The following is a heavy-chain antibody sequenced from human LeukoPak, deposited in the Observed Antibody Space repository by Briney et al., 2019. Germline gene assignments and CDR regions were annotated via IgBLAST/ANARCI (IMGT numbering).Heavy chain of an antibody. V-gene: IGHV4-59*08. D-gene: IGHD3-10*01. CDR3: ARHGGSVYSFPHHRAFDI. CDR1: RGSIGDDY. Sequence: SETLSLTCTVSRGSIGDDYWSWIRQAPGRGLEWLAYMHYSGNKNYNPSLKSRATVSIDTSNNQFSLTVDSVTAADTAVYFCARHGGSVYSFPHHRAFDIWGQGTVVTVSS. CDR2: MHYSGNK. J-gene: IGHJ3*02.